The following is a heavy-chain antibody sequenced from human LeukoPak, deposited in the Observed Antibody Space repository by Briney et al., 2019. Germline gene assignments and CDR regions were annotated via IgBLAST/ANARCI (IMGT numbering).Heavy chain of an antibody. V-gene: IGHV4-39*01. CDR3: AKEMGYCSGGSCWSIYYMDV. Sequence: SETLSLTCTVSGGSISSSNYYRGWIRQPPGKGLEWIGIIYYTGSTYYNPSLKSRVTISVDTSKNQFSLKLSSVTAADTAVYYCAKEMGYCSGGSCWSIYYMDVWGKGTTVTVSS. CDR2: IYYTGST. D-gene: IGHD2-15*01. J-gene: IGHJ6*03. CDR1: GGSISSSNYY.